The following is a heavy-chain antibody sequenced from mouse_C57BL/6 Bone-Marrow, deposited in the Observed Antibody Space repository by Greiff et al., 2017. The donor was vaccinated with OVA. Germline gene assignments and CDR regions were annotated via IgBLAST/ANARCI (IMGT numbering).Heavy chain of an antibody. D-gene: IGHD2-4*01. V-gene: IGHV14-4*01. CDR2: IDPENGDT. J-gene: IGHJ4*01. CDR1: GFNIKDDY. CDR3: TTPYDYDGYYAMDY. Sequence: EVQLQESGAELVRPGASVKLSCTASGFNIKDDYMHWVKQRPEQGLEWIGWIDPENGDTEYASKFQGKATITADTSSNTAYLQLSSLTSEDTAVYYCTTPYDYDGYYAMDYWGQGTSVTVSS.